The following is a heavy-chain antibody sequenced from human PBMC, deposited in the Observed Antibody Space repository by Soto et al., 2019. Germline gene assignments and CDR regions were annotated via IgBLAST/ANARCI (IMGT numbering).Heavy chain of an antibody. D-gene: IGHD3-3*01. CDR1: GFTFRDYF. Sequence: GGSLRLSCGASGFTFRDYFMTWVRQAPGKGLEWVSSISGSSDYIYYADSVKGRFTISRDNAKNSLYLQMNSLRAEDTAVYYCARDHNYDFWSGYYGHDAFDIWGQGTKVTVSS. J-gene: IGHJ3*02. CDR3: ARDHNYDFWSGYYGHDAFDI. CDR2: ISGSSDYI. V-gene: IGHV3-21*01.